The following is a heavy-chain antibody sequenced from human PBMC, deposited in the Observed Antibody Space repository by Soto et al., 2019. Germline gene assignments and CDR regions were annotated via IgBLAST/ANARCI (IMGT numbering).Heavy chain of an antibody. CDR3: ARVRRGLPEEMFAL. CDR1: GGSFSYYY. CDR2: VNHSGGT. V-gene: IGHV4-34*01. Sequence: QVQLKQWGAGLLKASETLSLTCGVYGGSFSYYYWSWIRQPPGKGLEWIGEVNHSGGTNYNPSLKSGFIISDDTPKKEIPLKLDAVTAANTAVYSCARVRRGLPEEMFALWGQGPLVPVSS. J-gene: IGHJ4*02. D-gene: IGHD5-18*01.